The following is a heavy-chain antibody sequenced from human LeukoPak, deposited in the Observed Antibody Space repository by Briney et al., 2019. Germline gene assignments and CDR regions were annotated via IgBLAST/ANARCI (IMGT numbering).Heavy chain of an antibody. Sequence: GGSLRLSCAASEFTFSGYSMNWVRQAPGQGLEWVSSISSSSRYIYYADSVKGRFTISRDNAKNSLYLQMNSLRAEDTAVYYCARDRGDFWSGSEDEEYYFDYWGQGTLVTVSS. J-gene: IGHJ4*02. D-gene: IGHD3-3*01. CDR3: ARDRGDFWSGSEDEEYYFDY. CDR1: EFTFSGYS. CDR2: ISSSSRYI. V-gene: IGHV3-21*01.